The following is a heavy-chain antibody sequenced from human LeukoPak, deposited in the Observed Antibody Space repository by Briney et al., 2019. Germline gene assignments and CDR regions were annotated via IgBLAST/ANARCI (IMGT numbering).Heavy chain of an antibody. Sequence: SVKVSCKASGGTFSSCAISWVRQAPGQGLEWMGRIIPILGIANYAQKFQGRVTITADKSTSTAYMELSSLRSEDTAVYYCARGHITMVRGVIHNWFDPWGQGTLVTVSS. CDR3: ARGHITMVRGVIHNWFDP. J-gene: IGHJ5*02. V-gene: IGHV1-69*04. CDR1: GGTFSSCA. CDR2: IIPILGIA. D-gene: IGHD3-10*01.